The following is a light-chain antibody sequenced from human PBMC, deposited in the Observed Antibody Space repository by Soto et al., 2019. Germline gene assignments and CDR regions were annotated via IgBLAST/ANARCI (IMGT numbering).Light chain of an antibody. J-gene: IGLJ1*01. Sequence: QSVLTQPASVSWSPGQSITISCTGTSSDVEGYNYVSWYQQHPGKAPKFMIYDVSNRPSGVSNRFSGSKSGNTASLTISGLQAEDEADYYCSSYTTSNTRQIVFGTGTKVTVL. CDR3: SSYTTSNTRQIV. CDR1: SSDVEGYNY. CDR2: DVS. V-gene: IGLV2-14*01.